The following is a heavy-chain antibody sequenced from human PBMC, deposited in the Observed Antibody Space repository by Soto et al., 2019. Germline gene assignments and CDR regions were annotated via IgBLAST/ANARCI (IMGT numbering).Heavy chain of an antibody. J-gene: IGHJ4*02. CDR2: ISYDGSNK. Sequence: QVQLVESGGDVVQPGRSLRLSCAASGFTFSSYGMHWVRQAPGKGLEWVAVISYDGSNKYYADSVKGRFTISRDNSKNTLYLQMNSLRAEDTAVYYCAKGRDGYNSGGQGTLVTVSS. D-gene: IGHD5-12*01. CDR1: GFTFSSYG. CDR3: AKGRDGYNS. V-gene: IGHV3-30*18.